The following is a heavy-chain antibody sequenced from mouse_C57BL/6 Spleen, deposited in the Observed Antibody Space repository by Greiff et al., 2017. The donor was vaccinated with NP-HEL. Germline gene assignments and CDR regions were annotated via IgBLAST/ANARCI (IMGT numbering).Heavy chain of an antibody. CDR2: IYPGDGDT. D-gene: IGHD2-3*01. V-gene: IGHV1-82*01. CDR1: GYAFSSSW. CDR3: ARDGDGYSDY. Sequence: VQLQESGPELVKPGASVKISCKASGYAFSSSWMNWVKQRPGKGLEWIGRIYPGDGDTNYNGKFKGKATLTADKSSSTAYMQLSSLTSEDSAVYFCARDGDGYSDYWGQGTTLTVSS. J-gene: IGHJ2*01.